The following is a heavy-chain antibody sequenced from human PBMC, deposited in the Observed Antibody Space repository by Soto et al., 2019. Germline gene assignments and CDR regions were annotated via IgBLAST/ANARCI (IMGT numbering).Heavy chain of an antibody. V-gene: IGHV5-51*01. CDR1: YVIISCDL. CDR3: AMAFNFYDSSGYYSLFDY. D-gene: IGHD3-22*01. Sequence: AEFMIFCCKGAYVIISCDLSWWVRQLAGKVLGWVGVIYYGDSDNRYSPSFQGQVTTSATKSISTAYLQWSSLKASDTAMYYCAMAFNFYDSSGYYSLFDYWGQGTLVTVSS. J-gene: IGHJ4*02. CDR2: IYYGDSDN.